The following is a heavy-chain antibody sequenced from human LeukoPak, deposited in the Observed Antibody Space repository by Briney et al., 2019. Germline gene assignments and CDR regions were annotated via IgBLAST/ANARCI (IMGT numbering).Heavy chain of an antibody. CDR3: ARDAGNYYDSSGYYHFDY. CDR2: INPSGGST. D-gene: IGHD3-22*01. V-gene: IGHV1-46*01. Sequence: GASVKVSCKASGYTFTSYYMHWVRQAPRQGLEWMGIINPSGGSTSYPQKFQGRVTITRDTYTSIVYMEVSRLRSEDPAVYYCARDAGNYYDSSGYYHFDYWGQGTLVTVSS. CDR1: GYTFTSYY. J-gene: IGHJ4*02.